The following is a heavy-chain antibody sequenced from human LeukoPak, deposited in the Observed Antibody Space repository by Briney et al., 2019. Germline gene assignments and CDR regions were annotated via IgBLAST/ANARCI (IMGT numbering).Heavy chain of an antibody. V-gene: IGHV4-34*01. CDR2: INHSGST. CDR1: GGSFSGYY. J-gene: IGHJ4*02. D-gene: IGHD2-2*02. CDR3: ARRYCSSTSCYRTDY. Sequence: PSETLSLTCAVYGGSFSGYYWSWIRQPPGKGLEWIGEINHSGSTNYNPSLKSRVTISVDTSKNQFSLKLSSVTAADTAVYYCARRYCSSTSCYRTDYWGQGTLVTVSS.